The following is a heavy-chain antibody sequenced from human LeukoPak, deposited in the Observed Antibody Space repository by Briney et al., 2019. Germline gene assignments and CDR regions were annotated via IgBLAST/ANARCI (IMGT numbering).Heavy chain of an antibody. V-gene: IGHV4-59*12. Sequence: SETLSLTCTVSGGSISSYYWSWIRQPPGKGLEWIGYIYYSGSTNYNPSLKSRVTISVDTSKNQFSLKLSSVTAADTAVYYCARRVRGYSGYLDYWGQGTLVTVSS. D-gene: IGHD5-12*01. CDR2: IYYSGST. J-gene: IGHJ4*02. CDR3: ARRVRGYSGYLDY. CDR1: GGSISSYY.